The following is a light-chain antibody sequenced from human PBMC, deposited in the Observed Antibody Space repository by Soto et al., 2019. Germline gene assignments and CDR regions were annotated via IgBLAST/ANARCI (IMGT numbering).Light chain of an antibody. J-gene: IGKJ5*01. CDR2: AAS. CDR1: QSISSY. CDR3: QQSYSTPIT. Sequence: DIQMTQSPSSLSASVGDRVTITCRASQSISSYLNWYQQKPGKAPKLLIYAASRLQSGVPSRFSGSGSGTDFTLTISSLLPEDFATDYCQQSYSTPITFGQGTRLEIK. V-gene: IGKV1-39*01.